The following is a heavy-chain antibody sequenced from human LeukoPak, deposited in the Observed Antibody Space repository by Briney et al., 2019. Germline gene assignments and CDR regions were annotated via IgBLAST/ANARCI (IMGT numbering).Heavy chain of an antibody. J-gene: IGHJ1*01. D-gene: IGHD6-6*01. Sequence: ASVKVSCKASGYTFTSYGISWVRQAPGQGLEWMGWISAYNGNTNYAQKLQGRVTMTTDTSTSTAYMELRSLRSDDTAVYYCARSSSFVGVPPEKEYFQHWGQGTLVTVSS. V-gene: IGHV1-18*01. CDR1: GYTFTSYG. CDR2: ISAYNGNT. CDR3: ARSSSFVGVPPEKEYFQH.